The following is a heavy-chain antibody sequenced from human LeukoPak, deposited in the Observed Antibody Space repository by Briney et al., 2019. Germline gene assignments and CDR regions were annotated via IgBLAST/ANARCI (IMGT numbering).Heavy chain of an antibody. V-gene: IGHV1-8*03. CDR3: ASSRSTGYPYYCAY. D-gene: IGHD5-12*01. Sequence: ASVTVSCKVSVYTFTNYDINWVRQATGQGLEWMGWMNPNSGSTGYAQKFQGRVTITRNTSISTAYMELSGLRSEDTAVYYCASSRSTGYPYYCAYWGQGTLVTVSS. CDR2: MNPNSGST. CDR1: VYTFTNYD. J-gene: IGHJ4*02.